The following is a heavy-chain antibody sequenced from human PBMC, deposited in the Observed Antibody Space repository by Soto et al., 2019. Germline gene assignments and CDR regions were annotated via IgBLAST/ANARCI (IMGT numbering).Heavy chain of an antibody. Sequence: ASAKVSCKASGYTFTSYGISWVRQAPGDRLEWMVWINAGNGNTKYSQKFQGRVTITRDTSASTAYMELSSLRSEDTAVYYCARDNPPTVFRYYYGMDVWGQGTTVTVSS. V-gene: IGHV1-3*01. CDR2: INAGNGNT. D-gene: IGHD4-17*01. J-gene: IGHJ6*02. CDR1: GYTFTSYG. CDR3: ARDNPPTVFRYYYGMDV.